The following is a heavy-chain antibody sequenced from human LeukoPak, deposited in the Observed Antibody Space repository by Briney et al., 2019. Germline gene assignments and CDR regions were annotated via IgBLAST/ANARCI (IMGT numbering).Heavy chain of an antibody. Sequence: GGSLRLSCAASGFTFSYYCMSWVRQAPGKGLEWVANIKEDGSEKYYVDSVKGRFTISRDNAKDSLYLQMNSLRAEDTAVYYCARDRNDFWSGFFDYWGQGILVTVSS. D-gene: IGHD3-3*01. J-gene: IGHJ4*02. CDR2: IKEDGSEK. V-gene: IGHV3-7*01. CDR3: ARDRNDFWSGFFDY. CDR1: GFTFSYYC.